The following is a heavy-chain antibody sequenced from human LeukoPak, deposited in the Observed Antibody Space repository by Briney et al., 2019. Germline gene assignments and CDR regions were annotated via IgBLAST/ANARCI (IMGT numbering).Heavy chain of an antibody. Sequence: GESLRLSCAASGFTFSSYWMHWVRQAPGEGLVWVSRVNPQGSGTSYTDSVKGRFTISRDNAKDALHLRMDNLRVEDTAVYYCARARWSSTGWFLGYWGQGTLVTVSS. J-gene: IGHJ4*02. V-gene: IGHV3-74*01. CDR2: VNPQGSGT. CDR1: GFTFSSYW. D-gene: IGHD6-19*01. CDR3: ARARWSSTGWFLGY.